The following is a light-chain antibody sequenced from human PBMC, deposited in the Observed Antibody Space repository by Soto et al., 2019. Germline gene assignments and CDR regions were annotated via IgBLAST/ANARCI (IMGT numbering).Light chain of an antibody. V-gene: IGLV2-14*01. CDR1: SSDVGGYNY. CDR2: DVS. J-gene: IGLJ2*01. CDR3: SLYTGSTPV. Sequence: QSALTQPASVSGSPGQSITISCTGTSSDVGGYNYVSWYQQHPGKAPKLMIYDVSNRPSGVSNRFSGSKSGNTASLTISGLQAEDEADYSCSLYTGSTPVFGGGTKLTVL.